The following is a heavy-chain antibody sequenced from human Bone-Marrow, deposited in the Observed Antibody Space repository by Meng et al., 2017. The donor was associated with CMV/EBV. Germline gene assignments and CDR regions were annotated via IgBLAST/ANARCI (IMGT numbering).Heavy chain of an antibody. CDR2: IYYSGST. CDR3: ARGNIVVVIAPFDY. J-gene: IGHJ4*01. D-gene: IGHD2-21*01. Sequence: GSLRLSCTVSGGSISSSSYYWGWIRQPPGKGLEWIGSIYYSGSTYYNPSLKSRVTISVDTSKNQFSLKLSSVTAADTAVYYCARGNIVVVIAPFDYRGQG. CDR1: GGSISSSSYY. V-gene: IGHV4-39*07.